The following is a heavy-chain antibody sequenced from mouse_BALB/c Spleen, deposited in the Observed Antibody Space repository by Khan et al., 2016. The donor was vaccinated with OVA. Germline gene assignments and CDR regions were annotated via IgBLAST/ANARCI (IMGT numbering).Heavy chain of an antibody. CDR1: GYTFTSHT. CDR2: INPRSG. D-gene: IGHD2-14*01. CDR3: ARRTTEYALDY. J-gene: IGHJ4*01. V-gene: IGHV1-4*01. Sequence: QLVQSGAELARPGASVKMSCKASGYTFTSHTMHWIKQRPGQGLEWIGYINPRSGYNQKLNDKATLTADISSSTAYMQLSSLTSEDSAVYYCARRTTEYALDYWGQGTSVTVSS.